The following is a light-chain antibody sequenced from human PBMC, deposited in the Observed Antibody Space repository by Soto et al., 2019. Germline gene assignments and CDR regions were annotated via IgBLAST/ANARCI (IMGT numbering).Light chain of an antibody. CDR2: GAS. CDR3: LQLHSLPIP. J-gene: IGKJ3*01. Sequence: IQLTQSPSSLSASVGDRVTISCRSSQGIANFLAWYQQKPGKAPKLLIYGASTLQSGVPSRFSGSGSGTGFTLTIISLQTEDCATCYCLQLHSLPIPFGPETKVDIK. CDR1: QGIANF. V-gene: IGKV1-9*01.